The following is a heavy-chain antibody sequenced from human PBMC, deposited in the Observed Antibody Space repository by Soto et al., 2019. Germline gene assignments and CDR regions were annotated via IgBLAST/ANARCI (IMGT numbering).Heavy chain of an antibody. J-gene: IGHJ6*02. CDR3: AGPSSGGSLHHSYDYGMDV. CDR2: ISYDGSNK. Sequence: QVQLVESGGGVVQPGRSLRLSCAASGFTFSSYAMHWVRQAPGKGLEWVAVISYDGSNKYYADSVKGRFTISRDNSKNTLYLQMNSRSAEDTSVYYCAGPSSGGSLHHSYDYGMDVWGQGTTVTVS. CDR1: GFTFSSYA. V-gene: IGHV3-30-3*01. D-gene: IGHD2-15*01.